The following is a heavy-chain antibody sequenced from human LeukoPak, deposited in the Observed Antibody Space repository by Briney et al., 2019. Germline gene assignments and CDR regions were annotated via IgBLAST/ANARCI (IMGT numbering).Heavy chain of an antibody. V-gene: IGHV3-23*01. Sequence: GGSLRLSCAASGFTFSSYAMSWVRQAPGKGLEWVSTISGSGSGGSTYYADSVKGRFTISRDNSKNTLYLQMNSLRAEDTAVYYCATLGDYGDYSFDYWGQGTLVTVSS. D-gene: IGHD4-17*01. CDR1: GFTFSSYA. CDR3: ATLGDYGDYSFDY. J-gene: IGHJ4*02. CDR2: ISGSGSGGST.